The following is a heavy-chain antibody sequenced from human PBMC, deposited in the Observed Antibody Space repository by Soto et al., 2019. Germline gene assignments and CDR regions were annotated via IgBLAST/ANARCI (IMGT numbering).Heavy chain of an antibody. D-gene: IGHD6-13*01. V-gene: IGHV1-69*13. Sequence: ASVKVSCKASGGTFSSYAISWVRQAPGQGLEWMGGIIPIFGTANYAQKFQGRVTITADESTSTAYMELSSLRSEDTAVYCCARTPDIAAADYYYYYGMDVWGQGTTVTVSS. CDR1: GGTFSSYA. J-gene: IGHJ6*02. CDR2: IIPIFGTA. CDR3: ARTPDIAAADYYYYYGMDV.